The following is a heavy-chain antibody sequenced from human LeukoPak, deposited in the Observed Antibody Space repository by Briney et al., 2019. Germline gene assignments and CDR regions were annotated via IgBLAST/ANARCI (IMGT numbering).Heavy chain of an antibody. J-gene: IGHJ6*02. V-gene: IGHV3-21*01. CDR1: GFTFSSYT. D-gene: IGHD1-26*01. CDR3: ARVGGSYSYGMDV. CDR2: ISGSNSYI. Sequence: PGGSLRLSCAASGFTFSSYTMHWIRQAPGKGLEWVSSISGSNSYIFYADSVKGRFTVSRDNAKDSLYLQMNSLRAEDTAVYYCARVGGSYSYGMDVWGQGTTVTVSS.